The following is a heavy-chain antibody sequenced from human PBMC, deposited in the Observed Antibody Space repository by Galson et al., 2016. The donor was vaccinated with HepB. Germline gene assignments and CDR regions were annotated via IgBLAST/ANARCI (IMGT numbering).Heavy chain of an antibody. CDR1: GYSFTSYG. CDR2: ISANEGDT. J-gene: IGHJ5*02. CDR3: ARDFEYRGSRSRYEDCFDP. D-gene: IGHD2-2*01. Sequence: SVKVSCKASGYSFTSYGISWVRQAPGQGLEWMGWISANEGDTNYARKFQGRVTLTTDTSTSTAYMELRSLTSDGTAVYYCARDFEYRGSRSRYEDCFDPWGQGTLVTVFS. V-gene: IGHV1-18*01.